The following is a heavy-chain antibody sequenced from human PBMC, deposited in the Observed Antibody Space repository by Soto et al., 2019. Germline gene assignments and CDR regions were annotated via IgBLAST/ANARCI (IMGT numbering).Heavy chain of an antibody. CDR2: IIPILGIA. Sequence: SVKVSCKASGGTFSSYTISWVRQAPGQGLEWMGRIIPILGIANYAQKFQGRVTITADKSTSTAYMELSGLRSEDTAVYYCANSATDLTIDYWGQGTLVTVSS. J-gene: IGHJ4*02. D-gene: IGHD2-15*01. CDR1: GGTFSSYT. V-gene: IGHV1-69*02. CDR3: ANSATDLTIDY.